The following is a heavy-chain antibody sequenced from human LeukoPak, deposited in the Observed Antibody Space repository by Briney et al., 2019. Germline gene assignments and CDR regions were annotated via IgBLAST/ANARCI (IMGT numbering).Heavy chain of an antibody. J-gene: IGHJ4*02. CDR2: ISSSSSYI. CDR3: ARDNGDDYFDY. V-gene: IGHV3-21*01. Sequence: GGSLRLSCAASGFTFSSYSMNWVRQAPGKGLEWVSSISSSSSYIYYADSVKGRFTTSRDNAKNSLYLQMNSLRAEDTAVYYCARDNGDDYFDYWGQGTLVTVSS. D-gene: IGHD4-17*01. CDR1: GFTFSSYS.